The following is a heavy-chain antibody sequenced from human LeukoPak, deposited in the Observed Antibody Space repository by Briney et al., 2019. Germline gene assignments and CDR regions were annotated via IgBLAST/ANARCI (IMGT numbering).Heavy chain of an antibody. CDR1: GFTFSTYS. Sequence: PGGSLRLSGAASGFTFSTYSMNWVRQAPGKGLEWVSSISSSTTNIYYADSVKGRFTISRDNAKNSLYLQMNSLRAEDTAVYYCASTWSDSSSEDWFDPWGQGTLVTVSS. D-gene: IGHD6-6*01. V-gene: IGHV3-21*01. J-gene: IGHJ5*02. CDR2: ISSSTTNI. CDR3: ASTWSDSSSEDWFDP.